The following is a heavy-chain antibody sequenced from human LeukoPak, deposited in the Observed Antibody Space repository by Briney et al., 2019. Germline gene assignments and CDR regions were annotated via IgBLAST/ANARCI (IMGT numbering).Heavy chain of an antibody. V-gene: IGHV1-2*02. J-gene: IGHJ3*02. Sequence: ASVKVSCKASGYTFTGYYMHWVRQATGQGLEWMGWINPNSGGTNYAQKFQGRVTMTTDTSISTAYMELSRLRSDDTAVYYCARPMSVYYYDSSGSMGAFDIWGQGTMVTVSS. CDR2: INPNSGGT. CDR1: GYTFTGYY. D-gene: IGHD3-22*01. CDR3: ARPMSVYYYDSSGSMGAFDI.